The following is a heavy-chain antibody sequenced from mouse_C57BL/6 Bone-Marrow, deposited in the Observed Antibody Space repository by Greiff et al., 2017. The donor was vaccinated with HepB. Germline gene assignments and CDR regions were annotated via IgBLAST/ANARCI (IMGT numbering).Heavy chain of an antibody. CDR3: ASDDYYDGLYFDY. V-gene: IGHV1-55*01. CDR2: IYPGSGST. Sequence: QVQLKQPGAELVKPGASVKMSCKASGYTFTSYWITWVKQRPGQGLEWIGDIYPGSGSTNYNEKFKSKATLTVDTSSSTAYMQLSSLTSEDSAVYYCASDDYYDGLYFDYWGQGTTLTVSS. D-gene: IGHD2-3*01. J-gene: IGHJ2*01. CDR1: GYTFTSYW.